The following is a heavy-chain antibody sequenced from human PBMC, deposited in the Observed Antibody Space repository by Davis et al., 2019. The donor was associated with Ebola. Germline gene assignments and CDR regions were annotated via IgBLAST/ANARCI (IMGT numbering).Heavy chain of an antibody. CDR1: GFTFSSYA. V-gene: IGHV3-23*01. CDR2: ISGSGGST. D-gene: IGHD3-16*01. Sequence: GESLKISCAASGFTFSSYAMSWVRQAPGKGLEWVSAISGSGGSTYYADSVKGRFTISRDNSKNTLYLQMNSLRAEDTAVYYCASGVETGYGFGGYYYAMDVWGQGTTVTVSS. CDR3: ASGVETGYGFGGYYYAMDV. J-gene: IGHJ6*02.